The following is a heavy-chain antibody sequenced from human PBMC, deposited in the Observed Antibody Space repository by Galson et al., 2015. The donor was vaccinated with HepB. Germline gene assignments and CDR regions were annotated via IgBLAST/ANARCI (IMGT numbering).Heavy chain of an antibody. CDR2: IKSKDDAETI. Sequence: SLRLSCAGSGFTFTKAWLHWVRQAPGKGLEWVGRIKSKDDAETIDYAAPVTGRFTISRDDSKSMLYLQVNSLKTDDTAVYYCSTFPDYYDGTGYWGNSDVFDIWGPGTVVTVSS. CDR1: GFTFTKAW. CDR3: STFPDYYDGTGYWGNSDVFDI. D-gene: IGHD3-22*01. J-gene: IGHJ3*02. V-gene: IGHV3-15*01.